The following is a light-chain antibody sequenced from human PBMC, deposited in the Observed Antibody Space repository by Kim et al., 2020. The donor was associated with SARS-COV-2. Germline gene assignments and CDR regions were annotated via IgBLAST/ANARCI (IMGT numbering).Light chain of an antibody. CDR1: QSISSY. CDR3: QQSYNTPRT. V-gene: IGKV1-39*01. CDR2: AAS. J-gene: IGKJ2*01. Sequence: SASIGDRVTITCRASQSISSYLNWYQQKPGKAPKILIYAASNLQSGVPSRFSGSGSGTDFTLTISSLQPEDFATYYCQQSYNTPRTFGQGTKLEI.